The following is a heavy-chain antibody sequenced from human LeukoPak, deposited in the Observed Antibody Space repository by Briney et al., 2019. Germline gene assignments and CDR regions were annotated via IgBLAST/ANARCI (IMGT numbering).Heavy chain of an antibody. V-gene: IGHV3-30*18. CDR3: AKEGLGSSWYPNYFDY. J-gene: IGHJ4*02. CDR1: GFTLSAYA. Sequence: GGSLRPSCAASGFTLSAYAMHWVRQAPGKGLEWVALISYDGSNKYYADFVKGRFTISRDSSKNTLYLQVNSLRAEDTAVYYCAKEGLGSSWYPNYFDYWGQGTLVTVSP. D-gene: IGHD6-13*01. CDR2: ISYDGSNK.